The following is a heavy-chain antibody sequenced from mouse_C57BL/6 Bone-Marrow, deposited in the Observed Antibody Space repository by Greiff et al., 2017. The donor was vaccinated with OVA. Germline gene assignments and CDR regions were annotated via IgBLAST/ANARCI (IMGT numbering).Heavy chain of an antibody. D-gene: IGHD1-1*01. V-gene: IGHV5-12*01. CDR3: ARLPISYYGSSPYYYAMDY. CDR2: ISNGGGSP. J-gene: IGHJ4*01. Sequence: EVKLVESGGGLVQPGGSLKLSCAASGFTFSDYYMYWVSQTPEKRLEWVAYISNGGGSPYYTDTVKGRFTISRDNAKNTLYLQMSRLKSEDTAMYYCARLPISYYGSSPYYYAMDYWGQGTSVTVSS. CDR1: GFTFSDYY.